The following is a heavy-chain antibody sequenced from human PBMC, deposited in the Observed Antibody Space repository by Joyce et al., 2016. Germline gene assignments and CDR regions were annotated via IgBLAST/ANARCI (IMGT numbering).Heavy chain of an antibody. D-gene: IGHD6-19*01. J-gene: IGHJ4*02. Sequence: QVQLQQWGAGLLKPSETLSLTCAVSGGPFRGFFWTWVRQAPGKGLEWIGDINNRGVTNDNPSLKTRFTFSVDTSKNQFSLKLTSLSAADTAVYYCARSQWLAPLMYWGQGTPVTVSS. V-gene: IGHV4-34*01. CDR1: GGPFRGFF. CDR3: ARSQWLAPLMY. CDR2: INNRGVT.